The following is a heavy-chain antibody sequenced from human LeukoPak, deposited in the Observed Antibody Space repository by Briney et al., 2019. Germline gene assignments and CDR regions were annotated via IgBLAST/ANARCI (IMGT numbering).Heavy chain of an antibody. CDR3: AKVQNWTYDLDY. J-gene: IGHJ4*02. CDR2: ISGSGGST. CDR1: GFTFSSYA. V-gene: IGHV3-23*01. Sequence: HPGGSLRLSCAASGFTFSSYAMSWVRQAPGKGLEWVSAISGSGGSTYYADSVKGRFTISRDNSKNTLYLQMNSLRAEDTAVYYCAKVQNWTYDLDYWGQGTLVTVSS. D-gene: IGHD1-7*01.